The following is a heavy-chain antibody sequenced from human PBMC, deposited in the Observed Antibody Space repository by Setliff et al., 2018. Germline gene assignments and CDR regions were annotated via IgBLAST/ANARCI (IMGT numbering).Heavy chain of an antibody. CDR3: ARVLSSGWEGDY. D-gene: IGHD6-19*01. V-gene: IGHV4-34*01. J-gene: IGHJ4*02. CDR2: ISHSGST. CDR1: GGSFSGYY. Sequence: SETLSLTCAVYGGSFSGYYWSWIRQPPGKGLEWIGSISHSGSTYYNPSLKSRVTISVDTSKNQFSLRLSSVTAADTAVYYCARVLSSGWEGDYWGQGTLVTVSS.